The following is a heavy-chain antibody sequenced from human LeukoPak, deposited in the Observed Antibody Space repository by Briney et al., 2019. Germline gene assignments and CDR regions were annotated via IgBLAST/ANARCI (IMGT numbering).Heavy chain of an antibody. V-gene: IGHV4-39*07. J-gene: IGHJ4*02. Sequence: SETLSLTCTVSGGSISSYYWGWIRQPPGKGLEWIANIYYSGNTYYNPSLKSRVTISVDTSKNQFSLKLRSVTAADTAVYYCARARRQWLVGANIRGDNPPYYYDYWGQEILVTVSS. CDR2: IYYSGNT. CDR3: ARARRQWLVGANIRGDNPPYYYDY. CDR1: GGSISSYY. D-gene: IGHD6-19*01.